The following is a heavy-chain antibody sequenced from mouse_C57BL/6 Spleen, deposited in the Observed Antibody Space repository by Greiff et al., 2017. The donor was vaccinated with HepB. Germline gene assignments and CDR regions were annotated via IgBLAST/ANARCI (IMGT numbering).Heavy chain of an antibody. CDR2: IDPSDSET. Sequence: QVQLQQPGAELVRPGSSVKLSCKASGYTFTSYWMHWVKQRPIQGLEWIGNIDPSDSETHYNQKFKDKATLTVDKSSSTAYMQLSSLTSEDSAVYYCARRRGNWGLDYWGQGTTLTVSS. D-gene: IGHD4-1*01. CDR1: GYTFTSYW. V-gene: IGHV1-52*01. CDR3: ARRRGNWGLDY. J-gene: IGHJ2*01.